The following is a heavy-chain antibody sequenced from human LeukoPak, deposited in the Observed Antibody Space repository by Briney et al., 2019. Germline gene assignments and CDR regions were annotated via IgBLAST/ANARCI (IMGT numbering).Heavy chain of an antibody. Sequence: HSGGSLRLSCAASGFTFSGSAMHWVRQASAKGLELVGRIRSKANSSATAYAASVKGRITISRDDSKNTAYLQMNSLKTEDTAVYYCTTFYYYDSPDAFDIWGQGTMVTVSS. CDR3: TTFYYYDSPDAFDI. CDR2: IRSKANSSAT. D-gene: IGHD3-22*01. V-gene: IGHV3-73*01. J-gene: IGHJ3*02. CDR1: GFTFSGSA.